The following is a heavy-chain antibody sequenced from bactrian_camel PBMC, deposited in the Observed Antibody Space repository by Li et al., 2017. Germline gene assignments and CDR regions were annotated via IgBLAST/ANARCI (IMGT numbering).Heavy chain of an antibody. V-gene: IGHV3S40*01. CDR1: GSTDRGYC. CDR2: LYTGAGST. J-gene: IGHJ6*01. CDR3: VRDVDSTDGIPDFAY. D-gene: IGHD1*01. Sequence: VQLVESGGGPVQAGESLRLSCAASGSTDRGYCVGWFRQVAGKERETVATLYTGAGSTYYAPSVKGRFTISHDFRKNTVYLEMNSLKPDDTAAYYCVRDVDSTDGIPDFAYWGQGTQVTVS.